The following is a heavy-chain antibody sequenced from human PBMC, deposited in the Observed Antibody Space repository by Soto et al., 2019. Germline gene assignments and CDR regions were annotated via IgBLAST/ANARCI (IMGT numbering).Heavy chain of an antibody. CDR1: GGSISSGGYY. V-gene: IGHV4-31*03. Sequence: SETLSLTCTVSGGSISSGGYYWSWIRQHPGKGLEWIGYIYYSGSTYYNPSLKSRVTISVDTSKNQFSLKLSSVTAADTAVYYCAREVTTNLGSYYYYYCMDVWGKGTTVTVSS. CDR3: AREVTTNLGSYYYYYCMDV. D-gene: IGHD4-17*01. CDR2: IYYSGST. J-gene: IGHJ6*03.